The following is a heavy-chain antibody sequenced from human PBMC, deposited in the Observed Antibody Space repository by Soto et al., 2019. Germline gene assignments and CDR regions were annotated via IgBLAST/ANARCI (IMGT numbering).Heavy chain of an antibody. D-gene: IGHD4-17*01. CDR3: ARAVTTEDDYYYGMDV. Sequence: GESLKISCKGSGYSFTSYWISWVRQMPGKGLEWMGRIDPSDSYTNYSPSFQGHVTISADKSISTAYLQWSSLKASDTAMYYCARAVTTEDDYYYGMDVWGQGTTVTVSS. CDR1: GYSFTSYW. V-gene: IGHV5-10-1*01. CDR2: IDPSDSYT. J-gene: IGHJ6*02.